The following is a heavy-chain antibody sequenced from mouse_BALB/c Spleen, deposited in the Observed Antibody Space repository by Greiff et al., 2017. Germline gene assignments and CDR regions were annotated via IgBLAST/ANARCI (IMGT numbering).Heavy chain of an antibody. CDR2: ISSGSSTN. Sequence: EVKLMESGGGLVQPGGSRKLSCAASGYTFSSFGMHWVRQAPGKGLEWVAYISSGSSTNYYADTVKGSFTISIDNPKNTLFLQITSLRSEATAFYYCSRITTSSCAMDYWGPGTSVTVSS. CDR3: SRITTSSCAMDY. CDR1: GYTFSSFG. J-gene: IGHJ4*01. D-gene: IGHD1-1*01. V-gene: IGHV5-17*02.